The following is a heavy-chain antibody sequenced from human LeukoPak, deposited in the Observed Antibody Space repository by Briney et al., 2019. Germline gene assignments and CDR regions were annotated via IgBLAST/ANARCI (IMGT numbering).Heavy chain of an antibody. CDR2: IYTGGST. CDR3: AREKLSFFDSSGYFDH. J-gene: IGHJ4*02. V-gene: IGHV3-53*01. D-gene: IGHD3-22*01. Sequence: PGGSLRLSCAASGFTVSNNYMSWVRQAPGKGLEWVSVIYTGGSTYYADSVKGRFTITRDNAKNSLFLQMSRLRAEDTAVYYCAREKLSFFDSSGYFDHWGQGTLVTVSS. CDR1: GFTVSNNY.